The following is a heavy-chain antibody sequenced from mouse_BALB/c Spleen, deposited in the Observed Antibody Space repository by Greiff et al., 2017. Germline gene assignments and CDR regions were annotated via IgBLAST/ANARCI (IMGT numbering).Heavy chain of an antibody. CDR3: AYDYPYAMDY. CDR2: INPYNGAT. D-gene: IGHD2-4*01. V-gene: IGHV1-31*01. J-gene: IGHJ4*01. Sequence: EVQLQQSGPELVKPGASVKISCKASGYSFTGYYMHWVKQSHVKSLEWIGRINPYNGATSYNQNFKDKASLTVDKSSSTAYMELHSLTSEDSAVYYCAYDYPYAMDYWGQGTSVTVSS. CDR1: GYSFTGYY.